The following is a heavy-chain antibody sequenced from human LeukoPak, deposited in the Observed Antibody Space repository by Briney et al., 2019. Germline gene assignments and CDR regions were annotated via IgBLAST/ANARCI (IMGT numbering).Heavy chain of an antibody. CDR2: INPAGTET. V-gene: IGHV3-7*01. D-gene: IGHD6-19*01. CDR1: GFSLSTYW. CDR3: GRFGYVAGVDL. Sequence: PGGSLRLSCAASGFSLSTYWVTWVRQAPGTGLEWVANINPAGTETYYVEPVKGRFTISRENAKNLVYLEMNNLRAEDSAVYHCGRFGYVAGVDLWGQGTLVTVSS. J-gene: IGHJ4*02.